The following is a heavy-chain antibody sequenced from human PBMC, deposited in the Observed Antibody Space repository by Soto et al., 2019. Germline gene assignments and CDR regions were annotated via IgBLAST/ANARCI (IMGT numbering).Heavy chain of an antibody. D-gene: IGHD3-10*01. V-gene: IGHV4-31*03. CDR2: TYYNGRT. Sequence: SETLSLTCTVSGGSMNRGGKYWSWFRQHPGKGLEWIGYTYYNGRTYYNPSLKSRVSISSDTSKNQFSLEVTSVTAADTAVYFCARGLGTSVGKARQFDLWGQGTLVTVSS. J-gene: IGHJ5*02. CDR1: GGSMNRGGKY. CDR3: ARGLGTSVGKARQFDL.